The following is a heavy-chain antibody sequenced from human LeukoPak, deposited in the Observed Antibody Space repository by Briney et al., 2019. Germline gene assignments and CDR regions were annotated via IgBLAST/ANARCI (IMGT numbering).Heavy chain of an antibody. CDR1: GYTFTGYY. CDR3: ARDGDTYGYYYYGLDV. V-gene: IGHV1-2*02. J-gene: IGHJ6*02. Sequence: ASVKVSCKASGYTFTGYYMHWVRQAPGQGFEWMGWINPNSGGTKYAQTFKGRVTMTRDTSISTAYMELSSLRSDDTAVYYCARDGDTYGYYYYGLDVWGQGTTVTVSS. CDR2: INPNSGGT. D-gene: IGHD5-18*01.